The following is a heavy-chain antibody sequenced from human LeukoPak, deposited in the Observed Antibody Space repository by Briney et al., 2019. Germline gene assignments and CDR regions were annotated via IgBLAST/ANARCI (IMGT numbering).Heavy chain of an antibody. J-gene: IGHJ4*02. CDR3: AKDVIIDGYNLDY. D-gene: IGHD5-24*01. CDR1: GFTFSNYG. Sequence: GGSLRLSCAASGFTFSNYGMHWVRQAPGKGLEWVAVIWHDGSNEYYADSVRGRFTISRDNSKNTLYLQMSSLRAEDTAVYYCAKDVIIDGYNLDYWGQGTLVTVSS. V-gene: IGHV3-33*06. CDR2: IWHDGSNE.